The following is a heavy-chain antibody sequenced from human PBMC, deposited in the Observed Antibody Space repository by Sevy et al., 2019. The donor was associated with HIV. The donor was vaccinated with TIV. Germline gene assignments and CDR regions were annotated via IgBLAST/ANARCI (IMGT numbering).Heavy chain of an antibody. J-gene: IGHJ4*02. CDR2: IKGKTDGETT. CDR1: GFNISSAS. Sequence: GGSLRLSCGGSGFNISSASINWVRQAPGKGLEWVGRIKGKTDGETTDYAAPVKGRFIISRDDSGKTVYVQLNSVKTEDTAMYFCTTRPYGSIIDYWGQGTLVTVSS. CDR3: TTRPYGSIIDY. V-gene: IGHV3-15*07. D-gene: IGHD3-10*01.